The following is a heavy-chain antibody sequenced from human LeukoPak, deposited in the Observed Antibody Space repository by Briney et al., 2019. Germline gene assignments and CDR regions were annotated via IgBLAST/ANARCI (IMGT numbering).Heavy chain of an antibody. CDR1: GGSISSYY. J-gene: IGHJ6*03. D-gene: IGHD3-3*01. Sequence: SETLSLTCTVSGGSISSYYWSWLRQPAGKGLEWIGRIYTSGSTNYNPSLKSRVTISVDKSKNQFSLKLSSVTAAGTAVYYCARDAGFWSGYHYYYYYMDVWGKGTTVTVSS. CDR2: IYTSGST. V-gene: IGHV4-4*07. CDR3: ARDAGFWSGYHYYYYYMDV.